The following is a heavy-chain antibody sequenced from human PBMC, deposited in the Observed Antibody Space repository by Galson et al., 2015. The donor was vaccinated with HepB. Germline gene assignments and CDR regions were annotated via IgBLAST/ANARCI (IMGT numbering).Heavy chain of an antibody. CDR3: AKVGRFLEWINPPVLLSES. J-gene: IGHJ5*02. Sequence: SLRLSCAASAFTFSNFGMHWVRQAPGKGLEWVAFIRYNGYEKYYADSVKGRLTISRDNSKNTLYLQMISLRVEDMGVYYCAKVGRFLEWINPPVLLSESWGQGTLVTVSS. D-gene: IGHD3-3*01. CDR1: AFTFSNFG. V-gene: IGHV3-30*02. CDR2: IRYNGYEK.